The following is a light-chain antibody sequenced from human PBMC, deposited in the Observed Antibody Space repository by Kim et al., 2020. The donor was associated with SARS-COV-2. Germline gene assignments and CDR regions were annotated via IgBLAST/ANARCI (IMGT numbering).Light chain of an antibody. CDR3: QSYDSSLSGWV. CDR2: GNS. Sequence: VTVSCTGSSPNIGAGYYVHWYQQIPGTAPKLLIYGNSNRPSGVPDRFSGSKSGTSASLAITGLQAEDEADYYCQSYDSSLSGWVFGGGTQLTVL. V-gene: IGLV1-40*01. CDR1: SPNIGAGYY. J-gene: IGLJ3*02.